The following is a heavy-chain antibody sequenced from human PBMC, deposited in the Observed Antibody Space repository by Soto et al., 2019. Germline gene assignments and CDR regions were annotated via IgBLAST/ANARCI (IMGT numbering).Heavy chain of an antibody. Sequence: PSETLSLTCTVSGGSVSSGSYYWSWIRQPPGKGLEWIGYIYYSGSTNYNPPLKSRVTISEDTSKSQFSLKVNSMTAADTAVYYCARYRREAVAGYTLDNWGQGILVTVSS. CDR2: IYYSGST. J-gene: IGHJ4*02. D-gene: IGHD6-13*01. CDR3: ARYRREAVAGYTLDN. V-gene: IGHV4-61*01. CDR1: GGSVSSGSYY.